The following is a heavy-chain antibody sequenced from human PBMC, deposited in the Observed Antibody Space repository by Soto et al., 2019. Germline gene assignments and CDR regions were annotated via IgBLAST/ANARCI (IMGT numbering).Heavy chain of an antibody. CDR3: ARTGYSYANDAFDI. CDR1: GGSFSGYY. CDR2: INHSGST. D-gene: IGHD5-18*01. J-gene: IGHJ3*02. Sequence: PSETLSLTCAGYGGSFSGYYCSWIRQPPGKGLEWIGEINHSGSTNYNPSLKSRVTIPVDTSKNQFSLKLSSVTAADTAVYYCARTGYSYANDAFDIWGQGTMVTVSS. V-gene: IGHV4-34*01.